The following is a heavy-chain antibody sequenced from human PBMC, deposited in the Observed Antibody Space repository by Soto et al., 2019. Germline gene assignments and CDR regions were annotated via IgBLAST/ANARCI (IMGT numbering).Heavy chain of an antibody. J-gene: IGHJ4*02. Sequence: QVQLVQSGAEVKKPGASVKVSCKASGYTFTSYGISWVRQAPGQGLERMGWISGYNGNTNYAQKVQGRVTMTADTSTSTAYMELRSLRYDDTAVYYCARDPDTFGGVIVMGYFDYWGQGTLVTVSS. D-gene: IGHD3-16*02. CDR1: GYTFTSYG. CDR2: ISGYNGNT. V-gene: IGHV1-18*01. CDR3: ARDPDTFGGVIVMGYFDY.